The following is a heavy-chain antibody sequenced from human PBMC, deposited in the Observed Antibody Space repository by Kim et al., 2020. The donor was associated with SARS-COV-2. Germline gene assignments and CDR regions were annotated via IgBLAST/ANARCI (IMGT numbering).Heavy chain of an antibody. V-gene: IGHV4-59*01. Sequence: PSLKSRVTLSVDATKHQCSLKLSSVAAADTAVYYCAREGVRGPLGNWFDPWGQGTLVTVSS. D-gene: IGHD3-10*01. CDR3: AREGVRGPLGNWFDP. J-gene: IGHJ5*02.